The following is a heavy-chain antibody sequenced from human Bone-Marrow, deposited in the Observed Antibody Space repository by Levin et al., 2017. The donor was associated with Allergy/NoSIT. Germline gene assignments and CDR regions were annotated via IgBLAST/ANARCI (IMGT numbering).Heavy chain of an antibody. D-gene: IGHD5-18*01. Sequence: SCDVSGYSVNSGFYWAWVRRAPGKGLEWIGSLYHSGTTYYSPSLEGRATISLVASENQLSLRMTSLTAADTATYDCAALVMVTDSRSFDDWGQGTLVLVSS. CDR2: LYHSGTT. CDR1: GYSVNSGFY. J-gene: IGHJ4*03. CDR3: AALVMVTDSRSFDD. V-gene: IGHV4-38-2*01.